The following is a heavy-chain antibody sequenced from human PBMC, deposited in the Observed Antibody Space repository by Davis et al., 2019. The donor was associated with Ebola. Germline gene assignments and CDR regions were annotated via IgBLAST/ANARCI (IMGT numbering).Heavy chain of an antibody. V-gene: IGHV3-48*03. Sequence: PGGSLRLSCAASGFTFSGYEMNWVRQAPGKGLEWVSYISSSGSTFYYADSMKGRFTISRDNAKNTLYLQMNSLRAEDTAVYFCARETSGFLEWLDYWGQGTLLTVSS. D-gene: IGHD3-3*01. CDR1: GFTFSGYE. CDR3: ARETSGFLEWLDY. CDR2: ISSSGSTF. J-gene: IGHJ4*02.